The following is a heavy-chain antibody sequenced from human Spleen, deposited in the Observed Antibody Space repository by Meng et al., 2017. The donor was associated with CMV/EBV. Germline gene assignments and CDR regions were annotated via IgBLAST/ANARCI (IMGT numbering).Heavy chain of an antibody. CDR2: ISSSSSYI. CDR3: AFNYYDSSGYLYYFDY. Sequence: GESLKISCAASGFTFSSYSMNWVHQAPGKGLEWVSSISSSSSYIYYADSVKGRFTISRDNAKNSLYLQMNSLRAEDTAVYYCAFNYYDSSGYLYYFDYWGQGTLVTVSS. D-gene: IGHD3-22*01. CDR1: GFTFSSYS. J-gene: IGHJ4*02. V-gene: IGHV3-21*01.